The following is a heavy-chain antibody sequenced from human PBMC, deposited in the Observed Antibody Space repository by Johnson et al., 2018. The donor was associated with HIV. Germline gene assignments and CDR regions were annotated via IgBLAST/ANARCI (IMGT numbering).Heavy chain of an antibody. J-gene: IGHJ3*02. V-gene: IGHV3-66*01. D-gene: IGHD4-17*01. CDR3: ARDWGTVTSGFGAFDI. CDR2: IYSGGST. Sequence: QLVESGGGLVQPGGSLRLSCAASGFTVSSNYMSWVRQAPGKGLEWVSVIYSGGSTYYADSVKGRFTISRDNSKNTLYLQMNSLRAEDTAVYYCARDWGTVTSGFGAFDIWGQGTMVTVSS. CDR1: GFTVSSNY.